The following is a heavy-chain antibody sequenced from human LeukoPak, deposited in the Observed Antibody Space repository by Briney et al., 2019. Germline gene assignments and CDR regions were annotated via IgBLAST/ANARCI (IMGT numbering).Heavy chain of an antibody. V-gene: IGHV4-39*07. Sequence: KPSETLSLTCTVSGGSISSSSYYWGWIRQPPGKGLEWIGEIDHSGSSHYNPSLKSRVTISVDTSKNQLSLKLSSVTAADTAVYYCARGLEDRISIFGVVKFYYFDFWGQGTLVTVSS. CDR2: IDHSGSS. CDR3: ARGLEDRISIFGVVKFYYFDF. J-gene: IGHJ4*02. CDR1: GGSISSSSYY. D-gene: IGHD3-3*01.